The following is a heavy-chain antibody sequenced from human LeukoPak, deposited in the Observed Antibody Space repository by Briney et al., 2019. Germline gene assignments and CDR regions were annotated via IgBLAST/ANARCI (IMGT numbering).Heavy chain of an antibody. CDR1: GGTFSSYA. D-gene: IGHD1-26*01. CDR3: ARGRGYSGSYYPFDY. V-gene: IGHV1-69*05. CDR2: IIPIFGTA. Sequence: GASVKVSCKASGGTFSSYAIRWVRQAPGQGPEWMGGIIPIFGTANYAQKFQSRVTITTDESTSTAYMELSSQRSEDTAVYYCARGRGYSGSYYPFDYWGQGTLVTVSS. J-gene: IGHJ4*02.